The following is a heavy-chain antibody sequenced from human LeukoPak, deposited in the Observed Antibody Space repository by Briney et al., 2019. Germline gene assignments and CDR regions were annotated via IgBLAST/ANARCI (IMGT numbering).Heavy chain of an antibody. V-gene: IGHV3-53*01. CDR1: GFTVSSNY. Sequence: HPGGSLGLSCAVSGFTVSSNYMSWVRQAPGKGLEWVSVIYSGGSTYYADSVKGRFTISRDNSKNTLYLQMNSLRAEDTAVYYCARESSYSSGWYYFAYWGQGTLVTVSS. CDR2: IYSGGST. CDR3: ARESSYSSGWYYFAY. D-gene: IGHD6-19*01. J-gene: IGHJ4*02.